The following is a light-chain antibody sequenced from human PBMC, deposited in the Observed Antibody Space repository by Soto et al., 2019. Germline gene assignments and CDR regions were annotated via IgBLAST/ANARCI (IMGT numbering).Light chain of an antibody. Sequence: SALTQPASVSGSPGQSITISCTGTSSDVGSYHLVSWYQQHPGKAPKVMIYEGNKRPSGVPNRFSGSKSGNTASLTISGLQAEDEAEYYCCSFAGSSTFVFGTGTKVTVL. CDR3: CSFAGSSTFV. J-gene: IGLJ1*01. V-gene: IGLV2-23*01. CDR2: EGN. CDR1: SSDVGSYHL.